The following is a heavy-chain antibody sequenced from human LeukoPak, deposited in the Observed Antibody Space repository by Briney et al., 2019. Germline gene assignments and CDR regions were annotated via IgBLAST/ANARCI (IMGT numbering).Heavy chain of an antibody. J-gene: IGHJ6*03. CDR2: IIPIFGTA. Sequence: APVKVSCKASGGTFSSYAISWVRQAPGQGLEWMGGIIPIFGTANYAQKFQGRVTITADESTSTAYMELSSLRSEDTAVYYCAREPYYGDYVPHYYYMDVGGKGTTVTVS. CDR3: AREPYYGDYVPHYYYMDV. V-gene: IGHV1-69*13. CDR1: GGTFSSYA. D-gene: IGHD4-17*01.